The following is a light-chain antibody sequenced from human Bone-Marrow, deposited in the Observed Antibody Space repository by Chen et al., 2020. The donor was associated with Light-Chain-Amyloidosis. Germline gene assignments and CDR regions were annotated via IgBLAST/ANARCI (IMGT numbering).Light chain of an antibody. V-gene: IGLV3-25*03. J-gene: IGLJ2*01. CDR1: DLPTKY. CDR3: QSADSSGTYEVI. Sequence: SYELTQPPALSVSPGQTARITCSGDDLPTKYAYWYQQKPGQAPVLVIHRDTERPSGISERFSGSRSGTTATLTISGVQAEDEADYHCQSADSSGTYEVICGGGTKLTVL. CDR2: RDT.